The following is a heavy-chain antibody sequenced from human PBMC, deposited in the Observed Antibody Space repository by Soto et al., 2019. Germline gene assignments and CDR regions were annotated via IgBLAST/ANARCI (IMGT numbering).Heavy chain of an antibody. CDR3: TXRIQLRLRRINNGYSG. CDR2: IIPMFGTA. J-gene: IGHJ4*02. CDR1: GGTLSTYA. D-gene: IGHD5-12*01. V-gene: IGHV1-69*05. Sequence: QVQLVQSGAEVKKPESSVKVSCKAPGGTLSTYAISWVRQAPGKGLGWMGGIIPMFGTANYAQRFQDRVTITSDEXXXXLXXXXXXXXXXXXXVYXFTXRIQLRLRRINNGYSGWGQGTLVTVSS.